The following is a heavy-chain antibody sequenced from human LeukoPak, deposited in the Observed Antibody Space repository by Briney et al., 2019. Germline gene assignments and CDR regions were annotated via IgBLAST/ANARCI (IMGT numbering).Heavy chain of an antibody. D-gene: IGHD1-26*01. Sequence: PGGSLRLSCAASGFTFSSYSMSWVRQAPGKGLEWVSSISSSSSYIYYADSVKGRFTISRDNAKNSLYLQMNSLRAEDTAVYYCARVLGNAFDIWGQGTMVTVSS. CDR1: GFTFSSYS. J-gene: IGHJ3*02. V-gene: IGHV3-21*04. CDR2: ISSSSSYI. CDR3: ARVLGNAFDI.